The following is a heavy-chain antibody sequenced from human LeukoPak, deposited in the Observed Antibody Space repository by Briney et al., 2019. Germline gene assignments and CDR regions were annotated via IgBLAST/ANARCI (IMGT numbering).Heavy chain of an antibody. CDR3: ARDFTGKLHHIYRRRWFDP. CDR1: GGSFSGYY. CDR2: INHSGST. J-gene: IGHJ5*02. D-gene: IGHD2-8*02. Sequence: KASETPSLTCAVYGGSFSGYYWSWIRQPPGKGLEWIGEINHSGSTNYNPSLKSRVTISVDTSKNQFSLKLSSVTAADTAVYYCARDFTGKLHHIYRRRWFDPWGQGTLVTVSS. V-gene: IGHV4-34*01.